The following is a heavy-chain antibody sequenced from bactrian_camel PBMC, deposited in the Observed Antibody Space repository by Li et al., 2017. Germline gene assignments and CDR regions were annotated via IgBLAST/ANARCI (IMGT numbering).Heavy chain of an antibody. J-gene: IGHJ4*01. D-gene: IGHD7*01. Sequence: VQLVESGGGSVQAGGSLTLSCVASRITYYCMGWFRQAPGKKREGVARINRVDGSTVYADSAKGRFIISQDNAKNAIALQMNSLKPEDTAMYYCAAAKIRGGWTWQRPDMYDYWGQGTQVTVS. CDR2: INRVDGST. CDR3: AAAKIRGGWTWQRPDMYDY. CDR1: RITYYC. V-gene: IGHV3S63*01.